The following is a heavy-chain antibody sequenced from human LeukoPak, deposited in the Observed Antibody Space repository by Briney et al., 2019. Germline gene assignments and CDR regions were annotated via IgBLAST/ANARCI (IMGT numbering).Heavy chain of an antibody. V-gene: IGHV3-11*04. CDR2: ISSSGSTI. J-gene: IGHJ4*02. Sequence: GGSLRLSCAASGFTFSDYYMSWIRQAPGKGLEWVSYISSSGSTIYYADSVKGRFTISRDNAKNSLYLQMNSLRAEDTAVYYCAREDYDSSSYYSYWGQGTLVTVSS. CDR1: GFTFSDYY. D-gene: IGHD3-22*01. CDR3: AREDYDSSSYYSY.